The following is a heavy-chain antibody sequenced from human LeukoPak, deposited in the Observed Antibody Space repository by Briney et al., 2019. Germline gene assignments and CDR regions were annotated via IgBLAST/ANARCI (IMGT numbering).Heavy chain of an antibody. CDR1: GFTFSDHY. Sequence: GGSLRLSCAASGFTFSDHYVDWVRQAPGKGLEWVGRSRNKAYSYTTEYAASVKGRFSISRDDSRSSVYLQMNSLKIGDTAAYYCSRDLTMVRGVTDYWGQGTLVTVSS. D-gene: IGHD3-10*01. CDR2: SRNKAYSYTT. CDR3: SRDLTMVRGVTDY. J-gene: IGHJ4*02. V-gene: IGHV3-72*01.